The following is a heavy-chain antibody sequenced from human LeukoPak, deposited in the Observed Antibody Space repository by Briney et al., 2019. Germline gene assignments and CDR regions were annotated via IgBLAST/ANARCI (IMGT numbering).Heavy chain of an antibody. CDR3: ARARPQKQPWGYYYYMDV. Sequence: GASVKVSCKASGYTFTSYDINWVRQATGQRLEWMGWMNPNSGNTGYAQKFQGRVTMTRNTSISTAYMELSSLRSEDTAVYYCARARPQKQPWGYYYYMDVWGKGTTVTVSS. CDR1: GYTFTSYD. CDR2: MNPNSGNT. D-gene: IGHD5-18*01. J-gene: IGHJ6*03. V-gene: IGHV1-8*01.